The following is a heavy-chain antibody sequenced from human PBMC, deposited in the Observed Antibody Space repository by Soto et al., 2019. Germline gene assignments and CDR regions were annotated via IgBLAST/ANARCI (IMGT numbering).Heavy chain of an antibody. J-gene: IGHJ4*02. CDR2: INHSGRT. Sequence: SETLSLTCTVSGGSISSSSYYWGWIRQPPGKGLEWIGQINHSGRTNYNPSLKSRVTISVDTSKNQFSLKLSSVTAADTAVYYCARSPMGLLFRYYFDYWGQGTLVTVSS. V-gene: IGHV4-39*07. CDR3: ARSPMGLLFRYYFDY. CDR1: GGSISSSSYY. D-gene: IGHD2-21*02.